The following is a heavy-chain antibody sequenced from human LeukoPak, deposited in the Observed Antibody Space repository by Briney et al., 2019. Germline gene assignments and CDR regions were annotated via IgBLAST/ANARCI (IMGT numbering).Heavy chain of an antibody. Sequence: GGSLRLSCAASGFTFDDYAMHWVRQGPGKGLEWVSSISGSGETIHYADSVKGRFPISRDNSKSTLSLQMNSLRAEDTAIYYCAKVVVSGNGDYFDFWGQGALVTVAS. D-gene: IGHD2-8*01. CDR2: ISGSGETI. CDR1: GFTFDDYA. V-gene: IGHV3-23*01. J-gene: IGHJ4*02. CDR3: AKVVVSGNGDYFDF.